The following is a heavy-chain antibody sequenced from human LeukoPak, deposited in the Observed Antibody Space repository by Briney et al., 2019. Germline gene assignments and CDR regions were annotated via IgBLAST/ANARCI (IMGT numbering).Heavy chain of an antibody. CDR1: GFTFSSYA. CDR3: AKDFEIGGD. Sequence: GGSLRLSCAASGFTFSSYAMHWVRQAPGKGLEWVAVISYDGSNKYYADSVKGRFTISRDNSKNTLYLQMNSLRAEDTAVYYCAKDFEIGGDWGQGTLVTVSS. CDR2: ISYDGSNK. D-gene: IGHD2/OR15-2a*01. J-gene: IGHJ4*02. V-gene: IGHV3-30*04.